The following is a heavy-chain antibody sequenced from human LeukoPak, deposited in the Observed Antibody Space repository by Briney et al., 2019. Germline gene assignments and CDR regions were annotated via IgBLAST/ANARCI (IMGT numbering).Heavy chain of an antibody. V-gene: IGHV3-74*01. Sequence: GGSLRLSCAASGFTFSSYWMHWVRQAPGKGPVWVSRINSDGSSTSYADSVKGRFTISRDNAKNTLYLQMNSLRAEDTAVYYCARDGGWDCSSTSCYQTDYWGQGTLVTVSS. J-gene: IGHJ4*02. D-gene: IGHD2-2*01. CDR2: INSDGSST. CDR3: ARDGGWDCSSTSCYQTDY. CDR1: GFTFSSYW.